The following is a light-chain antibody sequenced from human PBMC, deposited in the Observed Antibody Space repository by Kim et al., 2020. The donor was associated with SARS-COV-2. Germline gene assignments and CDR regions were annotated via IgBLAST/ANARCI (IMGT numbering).Light chain of an antibody. J-gene: IGKJ1*01. CDR1: QSVSSY. V-gene: IGKV3-11*01. Sequence: EIVLTQSPATLSLSPGERATLSCRASQSVSSYLAWYQQKPGQAPRLLIYDASNRATGIPARFSGSGSGTDFTLTISSLEPEDFAVYYCQFSRTFGQGTKVDIK. CDR2: DAS. CDR3: QFSRT.